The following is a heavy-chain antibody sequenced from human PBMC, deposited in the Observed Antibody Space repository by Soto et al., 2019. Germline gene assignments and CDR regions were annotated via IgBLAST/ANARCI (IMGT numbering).Heavy chain of an antibody. CDR3: ARESHDILTGPPWVWYFDL. CDR2: INDRGSI. V-gene: IGHV4-34*01. Sequence: QVQLQQWGAGPLRPLETLSLTCGVSGGSFSGYYWAWIRQSPGKGLEWIGEINDRGSINYNPSLKCRVSISVDTSKNHYAPNLRSVAAADTAVYYGARESHDILTGPPWVWYFDLWGRGTLVTVSS. D-gene: IGHD3-9*01. J-gene: IGHJ2*01. CDR1: GGSFSGYY.